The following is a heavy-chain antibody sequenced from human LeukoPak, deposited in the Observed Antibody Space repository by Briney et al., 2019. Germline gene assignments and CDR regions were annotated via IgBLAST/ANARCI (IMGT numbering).Heavy chain of an antibody. V-gene: IGHV3-53*01. CDR2: IYSGGST. CDR1: GFTVSSNY. Sequence: GGSLRLSCAASGFTVSSNYMSWVRQAPGKGLEWVSVIYSGGSTYYADSVKGRFTISRDNSKNTLYLQMNSLRAEDTAVYYCASTTMTTTVTFDYWGQGTLVTVSS. D-gene: IGHD4-17*01. CDR3: ASTTMTTTVTFDY. J-gene: IGHJ4*02.